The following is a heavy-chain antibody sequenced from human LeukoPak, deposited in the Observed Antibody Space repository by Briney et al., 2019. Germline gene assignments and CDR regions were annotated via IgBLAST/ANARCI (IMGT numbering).Heavy chain of an antibody. V-gene: IGHV4-59*08. CDR1: GGSISSYY. CDR3: ARQPVRLITIFGVVISGMDV. CDR2: IYYSGST. J-gene: IGHJ6*02. Sequence: SETLSLTCTVSGGSISSYYWSWIRQPPGKGLEWIGYIYYSGSTNYNPSLKSRVTISVDTSKNQFSLKLSSVTTADTAVYYCARQPVRLITIFGVVISGMDVWGQGTTVTVSS. D-gene: IGHD3-3*01.